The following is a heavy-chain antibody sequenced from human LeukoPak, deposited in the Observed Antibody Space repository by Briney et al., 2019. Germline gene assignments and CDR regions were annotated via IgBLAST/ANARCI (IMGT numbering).Heavy chain of an antibody. CDR3: ARQAGSLDYYYGMDV. CDR2: IYTSGST. D-gene: IGHD3-10*01. V-gene: IGHV4-4*09. Sequence: SETLSLTCTVSGGSISSYYWSWIRQPPGKGLEWIGYIYTSGSTNYNPSLKSRVTISVDTSKNQFSLKLSSVTAADTAVSYCARQAGSLDYYYGMDVWGQGTTVTVSS. CDR1: GGSISSYY. J-gene: IGHJ6*02.